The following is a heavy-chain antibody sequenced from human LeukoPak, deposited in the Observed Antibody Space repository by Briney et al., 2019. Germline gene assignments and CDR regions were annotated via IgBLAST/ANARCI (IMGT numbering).Heavy chain of an antibody. Sequence: GGSLRLSCAASGFTFSSYAMSWVRQAPGKGLEWVSAISGSGGSTYYADSVKGRFTISRDNSKNTLYLQMNSLRAEDTAVYYCAKDQVVVVPAAMGGYYYAMDVWGQGTTVTVSS. CDR2: ISGSGGST. J-gene: IGHJ6*02. D-gene: IGHD2-2*01. CDR1: GFTFSSYA. V-gene: IGHV3-23*01. CDR3: AKDQVVVVPAAMGGYYYAMDV.